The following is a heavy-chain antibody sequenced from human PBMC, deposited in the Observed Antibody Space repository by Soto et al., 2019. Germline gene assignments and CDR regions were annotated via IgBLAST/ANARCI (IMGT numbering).Heavy chain of an antibody. CDR1: GFTFSDNL. CDR2: LNPDTGNT. Sequence: QVQLVQSGAELKKPGASVNISCTASGFTFSDNLINWVRQVPGQGLEWMGWLNPDTGNTRYSETFQGRVTISRHPSASIAYLELSGLEYEDTALYVCARDIQSVCPRANDAFAVWGQGTMITVSS. D-gene: IGHD5-18*01. J-gene: IGHJ3*01. CDR3: ARDIQSVCPRANDAFAV. V-gene: IGHV1-3*01.